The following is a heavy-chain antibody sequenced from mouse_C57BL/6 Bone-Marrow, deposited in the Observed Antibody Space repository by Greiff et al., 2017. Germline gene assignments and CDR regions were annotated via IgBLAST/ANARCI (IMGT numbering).Heavy chain of an antibody. V-gene: IGHV14-4*01. CDR2: IDPENGDT. J-gene: IGHJ2*01. D-gene: IGHD1-1*01. CDR3: TTVVHY. CDR1: GFNIKDDY. Sequence: EVQLVESGAELVRPGASVKLSCTASGFNIKDDYMHWVKQRPEQGLEWIGWIDPENGDTEYASKFQGKATISADTSSNTAYLQLSSLTTEDTAVYYCTTVVHYWGQGTTLTVSS.